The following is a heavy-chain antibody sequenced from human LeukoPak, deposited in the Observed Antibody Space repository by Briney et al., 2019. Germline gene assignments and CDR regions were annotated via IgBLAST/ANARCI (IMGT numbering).Heavy chain of an antibody. Sequence: GGSLRLSCAASGFTFSSYAMSWVRQAPGKGLEWVAVASYDGSNKYYADSVKGRFTISRDNSKNTLYLQMNSLRAEDTAVYYCARGRIQLSPVDYWGQGTLVTVSS. J-gene: IGHJ4*02. CDR3: ARGRIQLSPVDY. CDR1: GFTFSSYA. D-gene: IGHD5-18*01. V-gene: IGHV3-30-3*01. CDR2: ASYDGSNK.